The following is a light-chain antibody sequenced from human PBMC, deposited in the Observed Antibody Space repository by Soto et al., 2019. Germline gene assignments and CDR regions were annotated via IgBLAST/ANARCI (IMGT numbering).Light chain of an antibody. V-gene: IGKV3-15*01. Sequence: GTTPSLATLSVTPGERVTLYCRASQSVYVNVAWYQQKPGQAPRLLISGASTRATGIPARFSGSGSGTEFTLTISSLESDDFALYFCQEYNDWPLFGQGTRLAIK. J-gene: IGKJ5*01. CDR2: GAS. CDR1: QSVYVN. CDR3: QEYNDWPL.